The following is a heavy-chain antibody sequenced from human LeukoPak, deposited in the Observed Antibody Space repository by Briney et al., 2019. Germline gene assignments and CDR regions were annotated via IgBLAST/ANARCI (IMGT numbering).Heavy chain of an antibody. V-gene: IGHV3-30*18. CDR1: GFTFSIYG. D-gene: IGHD6-25*01. CDR3: TKEGGPMAATTERYSFDH. Sequence: GRSLRLSCAASGFTFSIYGMHWVRQAPGKGLDWVAGIQSDGSKEYYSDSVKGRFTISRDKSENTLSLQMNSLRADDTDVYYRTKEGGPMAATTERYSFDHWGRGTLVTVSS. CDR2: IQSDGSKE. J-gene: IGHJ4*02.